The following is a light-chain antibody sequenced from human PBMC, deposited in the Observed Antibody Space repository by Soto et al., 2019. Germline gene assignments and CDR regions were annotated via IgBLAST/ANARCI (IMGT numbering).Light chain of an antibody. CDR3: APWDDSLSGVV. CDR1: SSNIGSNY. CDR2: RNN. J-gene: IGLJ2*01. Sequence: QSVLTQPPSASGTPGQRVTISCSGSSSNIGSNYVYWYQQLPGTAPKLLIYRNNQRPSGVPDRFSGSKSGISASLAISGLRSEDEADYYCAPWDDSLSGVVFGGGTKLTVL. V-gene: IGLV1-47*01.